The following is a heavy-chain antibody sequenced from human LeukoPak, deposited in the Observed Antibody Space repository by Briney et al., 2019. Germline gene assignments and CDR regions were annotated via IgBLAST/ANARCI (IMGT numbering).Heavy chain of an antibody. J-gene: IGHJ3*01. Sequence: PGGSLRLSCAASGFTFTSYTMNWVRRAPGKGLEWISYIRTSGGVVSYTDSVRGRFTISTDSAKNSLYLQMNSLRDDDTAVYYCVRDQFYAFGVWGQGTMVTVSS. CDR1: GFTFTSYT. V-gene: IGHV3-48*02. CDR2: IRTSGGVV. CDR3: VRDQFYAFGV.